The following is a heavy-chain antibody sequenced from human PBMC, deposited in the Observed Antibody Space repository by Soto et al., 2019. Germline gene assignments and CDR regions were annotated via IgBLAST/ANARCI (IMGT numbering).Heavy chain of an antibody. CDR1: GYTCTGYY. Sequence: SGKGCCQASGYTCTGYYMHWVREAPVQGLEWMGWINPDSGGTNYAQNFQGRVTMTRDTSISTAYMELSSLRSDDTALYYCVRRQYSGSTSYLDYWGQGTLVTVSS. V-gene: IGHV1-2*02. D-gene: IGHD1-26*01. CDR2: INPDSGGT. CDR3: VRRQYSGSTSYLDY. J-gene: IGHJ4*02.